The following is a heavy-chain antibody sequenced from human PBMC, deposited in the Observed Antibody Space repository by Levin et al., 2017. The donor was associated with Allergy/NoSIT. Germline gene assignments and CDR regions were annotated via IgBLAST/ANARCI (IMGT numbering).Heavy chain of an antibody. J-gene: IGHJ4*02. D-gene: IGHD3-22*01. V-gene: IGHV3-23*01. Sequence: GESLKISCAASGFTFSSYAMSWVRQAPGKGLEWVSAISGSGGSTYYADSVKGRFTISRDNSKNTLYLQMNSLRAEDTAVYYCAKRMWGSSGDFPFDYWGQGTLVTVSS. CDR2: ISGSGGST. CDR1: GFTFSSYA. CDR3: AKRMWGSSGDFPFDY.